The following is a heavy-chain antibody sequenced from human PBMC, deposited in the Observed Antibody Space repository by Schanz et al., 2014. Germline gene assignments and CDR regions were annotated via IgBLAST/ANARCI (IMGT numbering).Heavy chain of an antibody. Sequence: EVQLLESGGGLVQPGGSLRLSCAASGFTFSTSAMSWVRQAPGKGPEWVSYIRSSSTPIYYADSVKGRFTISRDNAKNSLFLQMNSLRPEDTAVYYCARGRVLESWGQGTLVTVSS. CDR3: ARGRVLES. CDR1: GFTFSTSA. V-gene: IGHV3-48*04. CDR2: IRSSSTPI. J-gene: IGHJ5*02. D-gene: IGHD1-1*01.